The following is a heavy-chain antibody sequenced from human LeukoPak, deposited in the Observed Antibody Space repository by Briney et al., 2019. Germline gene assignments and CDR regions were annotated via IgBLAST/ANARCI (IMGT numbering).Heavy chain of an antibody. J-gene: IGHJ4*02. V-gene: IGHV4-34*01. Sequence: SETLSLTCAVYGGSFSGYYWSWIRQPPGKGLEWIGEINHSGSTNYNPSLKSRVTISVDTSKNQFSLKLSSVTAADTAVYYCARLQAVMVRGVIRDYWGQGTLVTVSS. D-gene: IGHD3-10*01. CDR1: GGSFSGYY. CDR2: INHSGST. CDR3: ARLQAVMVRGVIRDY.